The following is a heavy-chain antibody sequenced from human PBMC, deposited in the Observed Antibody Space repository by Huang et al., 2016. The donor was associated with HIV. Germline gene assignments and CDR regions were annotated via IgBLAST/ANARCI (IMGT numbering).Heavy chain of an antibody. D-gene: IGHD6-19*01. J-gene: IGHJ3*02. CDR3: TTESESSGWTMDHDAFDI. Sequence: EVQLVESGGGLVKPGGSLRLSCSASGFTFSNAWMSWVRQAPGKGLAWVGRIKRKTEGGTTDYAAPVKGRLTISRDESKNTLYLKMNSLKTEDTAVYYCTTESESSGWTMDHDAFDIWGQGTMVTVSS. V-gene: IGHV3-15*01. CDR1: GFTFSNAW. CDR2: IKRKTEGGTT.